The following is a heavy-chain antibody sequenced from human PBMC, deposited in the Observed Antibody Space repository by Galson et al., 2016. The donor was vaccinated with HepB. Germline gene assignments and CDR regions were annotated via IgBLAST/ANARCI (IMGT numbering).Heavy chain of an antibody. Sequence: SVKVSCKASGYTFTSHYIHWVRQSPGQGLEWVAIINPSGSSTSYAPKFQGRLTLTRDTSTSTAYLQLSSLTADDTAVYYCARGAYSSSYSYYYGMDVWGQVTTVTVSS. CDR1: GYTFTSHY. J-gene: IGHJ6*01. CDR2: INPSGSST. V-gene: IGHV1-46*01. CDR3: ARGAYSSSYSYYYGMDV. D-gene: IGHD3-22*01.